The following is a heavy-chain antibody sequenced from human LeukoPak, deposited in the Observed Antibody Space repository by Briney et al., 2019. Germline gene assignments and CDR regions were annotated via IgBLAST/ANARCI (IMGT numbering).Heavy chain of an antibody. CDR2: ISSSSSYI. Sequence: GGSLRLSCAASGFTFSSYSMNWVRQAPGKGLEWVSSISSSSSYIYYADSVKGRFTISRDNAKNSLYLQMNSLRAEDTAVYYCARDNYYDSSGYYAFDYWGQGTLVTVSS. CDR3: ARDNYYDSSGYYAFDY. D-gene: IGHD3-22*01. V-gene: IGHV3-21*01. J-gene: IGHJ4*02. CDR1: GFTFSSYS.